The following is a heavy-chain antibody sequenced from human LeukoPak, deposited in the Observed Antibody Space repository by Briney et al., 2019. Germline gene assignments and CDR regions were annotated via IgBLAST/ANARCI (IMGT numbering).Heavy chain of an antibody. Sequence: GGSLRLSCAASGFTFSSYEMNRVRQAQGQGTERVSYISSSGSTIYYSVSVKGRFTISRDNAKNSLYLQMNSLRAEDTAVYYCAKFDRTATYFDYWGQGTLVTVSS. D-gene: IGHD2-21*02. CDR3: AKFDRTATYFDY. CDR2: ISSSGSTI. J-gene: IGHJ4*02. V-gene: IGHV3-48*03. CDR1: GFTFSSYE.